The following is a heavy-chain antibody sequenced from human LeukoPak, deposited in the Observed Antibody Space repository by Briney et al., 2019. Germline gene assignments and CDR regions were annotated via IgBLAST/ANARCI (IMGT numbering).Heavy chain of an antibody. CDR2: ISGSGGST. J-gene: IGHJ3*02. CDR3: AKGIFYGDYVAFDI. CDR1: GFTFSSFA. Sequence: GGSLRLSCAASGFTFSSFAMSWLRPAPGKGLEWVSAISGSGGSTYYADSVKGRFTISRDNSKNTLYLQMNSLRAEDTAVYYCAKGIFYGDYVAFDIWGQGTMVTVSS. D-gene: IGHD4-17*01. V-gene: IGHV3-23*01.